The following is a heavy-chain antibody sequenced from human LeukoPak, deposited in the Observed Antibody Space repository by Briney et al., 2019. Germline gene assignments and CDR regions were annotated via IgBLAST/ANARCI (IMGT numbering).Heavy chain of an antibody. J-gene: IGHJ3*01. V-gene: IGHV3-23*01. Sequence: GGSLRLSRAASGLTFSSYAMSWVRQAPGKGPEWVSSISNSGGSTYYADSVQGRFTISRDNSKNTLYLQINSLGAEDTAIYYCAKIGAYGDYKYAFDFWGQGTVVTVSS. D-gene: IGHD4-17*01. CDR3: AKIGAYGDYKYAFDF. CDR2: ISNSGGST. CDR1: GLTFSSYA.